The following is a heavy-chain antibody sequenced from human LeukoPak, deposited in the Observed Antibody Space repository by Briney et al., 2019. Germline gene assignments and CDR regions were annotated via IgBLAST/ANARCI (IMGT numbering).Heavy chain of an antibody. CDR3: ARVGGTNYYYYGMDV. V-gene: IGHV4-59*01. CDR1: GGYISCYY. CDR2: IYDSGST. D-gene: IGHD3-10*01. J-gene: IGHJ6*02. Sequence: PSETLSLICSVWGGYISCYYWSGIRPPPGKGREWIGYIYDSGSTNYNPSLKSRVTISVDTSKNQFSLKLSSVTAADMAVYYCARVGGTNYYYYGMDVWGQGTTVTVSS.